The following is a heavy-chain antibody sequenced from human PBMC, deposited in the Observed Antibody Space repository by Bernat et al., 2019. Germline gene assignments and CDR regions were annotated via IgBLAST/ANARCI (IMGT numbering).Heavy chain of an antibody. CDR3: ARGGCGTTAVGECQYYYYYMDV. Sequence: QVQLVQSGAEVKKPGSSVKVSCKASGGTFSSYAISWVRQAPGQGLDWMGGIIPIFRTANYAQKFQGRVPSTADKSTSTAYMELSSLSTEDTAVYYCARGGCGTTAVGECQYYYYYMDVWGKGTTVTVSS. V-gene: IGHV1-69*06. CDR2: IIPIFRTA. J-gene: IGHJ6*03. D-gene: IGHD3-10*01. CDR1: GGTFSSYA.